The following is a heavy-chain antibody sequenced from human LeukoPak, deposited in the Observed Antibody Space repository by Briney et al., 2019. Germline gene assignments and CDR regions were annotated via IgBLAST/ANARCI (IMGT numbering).Heavy chain of an antibody. Sequence: GASVKVSCKASGYTFTGYYMHRVRQAPGQGLEWMGWINPNSGGTNHAQKFQGRVTMTRDTSISTAYMELSRLRSDDTAVYYCARDRPLDADDYYGFYYFYYWGQGTLVTVSS. CDR1: GYTFTGYY. CDR3: ARDRPLDADDYYGFYYFYY. CDR2: INPNSGGT. J-gene: IGHJ4*02. D-gene: IGHD3-10*01. V-gene: IGHV1-2*02.